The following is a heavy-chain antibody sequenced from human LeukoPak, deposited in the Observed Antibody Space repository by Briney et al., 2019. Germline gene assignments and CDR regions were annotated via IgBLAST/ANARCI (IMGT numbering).Heavy chain of an antibody. CDR2: ISSSSSYI. V-gene: IGHV3-21*01. D-gene: IGHD4/OR15-4a*01. Sequence: PGGSLRLSCAASGFTFSSYSMSWVRQAPGKGLEWVSSISSSSSYIYYADSVKGRFTISRDNAKNSLYLQMNSLRAEDTAVYYCARPLYGGVWYFDYWGQGTLVTVSS. CDR3: ARPLYGGVWYFDY. J-gene: IGHJ4*02. CDR1: GFTFSSYS.